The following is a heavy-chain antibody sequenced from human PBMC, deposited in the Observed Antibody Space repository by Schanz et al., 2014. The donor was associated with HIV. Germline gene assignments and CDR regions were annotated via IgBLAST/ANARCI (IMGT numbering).Heavy chain of an antibody. V-gene: IGHV3-74*02. CDR3: ARRSSDGGYYDN. Sequence: EVQLVESGGGLVQPGGSLRLSCAASGLTFNSYAMIWVRQAPGKGLEWVSRMNNDVSSRLYADSVKGRFTISRDNAKNTLYLQMNSLRDEDTAVYYCARRSSDGGYYDNWGQGTLVTVSS. J-gene: IGHJ4*02. CDR1: GLTFNSYA. CDR2: MNNDVSSR. D-gene: IGHD2-15*01.